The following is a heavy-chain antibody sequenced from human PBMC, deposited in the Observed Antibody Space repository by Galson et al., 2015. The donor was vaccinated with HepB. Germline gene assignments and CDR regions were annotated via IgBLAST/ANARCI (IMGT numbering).Heavy chain of an antibody. V-gene: IGHV3-15*01. CDR2: IKSKTDGGTT. Sequence: SLRLSCAASGFTFSNAWMSWVRQAPGKGLEWVGRIKSKTDGGTTDYAAPVKGRFTISRDDSKNTLYLQMNSLKTEDTAVYCCTTGFYGSGSYWFYFDYWGQGTLVTVSS. J-gene: IGHJ4*02. CDR1: GFTFSNAW. CDR3: TTGFYGSGSYWFYFDY. D-gene: IGHD3-10*01.